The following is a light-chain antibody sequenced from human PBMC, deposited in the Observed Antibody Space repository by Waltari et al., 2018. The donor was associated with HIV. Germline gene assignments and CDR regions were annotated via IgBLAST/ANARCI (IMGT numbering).Light chain of an antibody. CDR1: RYTIGSNY. J-gene: IGLJ2*01. CDR2: RNN. Sequence: QSVLTQPPSMSGTPGQTVTISCSGGRYTIGSNYLLCYPHHPGAAPKLLMYRNNPRPSGVPCRFSGSKSGTSASLAISGLRSEDEAEYYCAAWDDSLSGHLIFGGGTKLTV. V-gene: IGLV1-47*01. CDR3: AAWDDSLSGHLI.